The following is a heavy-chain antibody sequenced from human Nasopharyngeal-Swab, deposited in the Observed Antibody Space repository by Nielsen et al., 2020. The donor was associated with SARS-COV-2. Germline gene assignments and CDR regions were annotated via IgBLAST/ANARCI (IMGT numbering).Heavy chain of an antibody. CDR2: IYYSGRT. CDR3: ASESVRGVMADYYGMDV. J-gene: IGHJ6*02. Sequence: SDTLYLTCTVSFGSISRVGYYWSWLRQHPGKGLEWIGYIYYSGRTYYNPSLKSRVTISVHTSKNQFSLKPSSVTAADTAVYYCASESVRGVMADYYGMDVWGQGTTVTVSS. V-gene: IGHV4-31*03. CDR1: FGSISRVGYY. D-gene: IGHD3-10*01.